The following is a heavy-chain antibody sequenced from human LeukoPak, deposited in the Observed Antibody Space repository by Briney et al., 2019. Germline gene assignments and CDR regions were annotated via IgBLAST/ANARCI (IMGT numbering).Heavy chain of an antibody. J-gene: IGHJ4*02. CDR3: ARDEGRYGSGSYPY. CDR1: GFTFSSYA. D-gene: IGHD3-10*01. Sequence: PGGSLRLSCAASGFTFSSYAMYWVRQAPGKGLEWVAVISYDGSNKYYADSVKGRFTISRDNSKNTLYLQMNSLRAEDTAVYYCARDEGRYGSGSYPYWGQGTLVTVSS. CDR2: ISYDGSNK. V-gene: IGHV3-30-3*01.